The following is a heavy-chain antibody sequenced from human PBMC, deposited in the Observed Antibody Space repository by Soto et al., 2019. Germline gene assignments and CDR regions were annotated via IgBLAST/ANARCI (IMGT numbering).Heavy chain of an antibody. V-gene: IGHV3-15*01. Sequence: EVPLVESGGGLVKPGGSLRLSCAASGFTFSNAWMSWVRQAPGKGLEWVGRIKSKTDGGTTDYAAPVKGRFTISRDDSKNTLYLQMNSLKTEDTAVYYCTTDPGSVAGLRNYYYGMDVWGQGTTVTVSS. J-gene: IGHJ6*02. CDR3: TTDPGSVAGLRNYYYGMDV. D-gene: IGHD6-19*01. CDR2: IKSKTDGGTT. CDR1: GFTFSNAW.